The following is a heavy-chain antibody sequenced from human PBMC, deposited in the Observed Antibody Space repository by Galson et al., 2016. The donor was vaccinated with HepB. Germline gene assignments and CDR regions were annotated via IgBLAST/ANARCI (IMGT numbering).Heavy chain of an antibody. CDR3: ARHKRSYKGYGGVVSH. CDR2: IYYSGIT. V-gene: IGHV4-39*01. Sequence: ETLSLTCTVSSGSISSTTHFWGWIRQSPGKGLEWIGSIYYSGITYYNPSLKSRVTISVNTSKNQFSLNLNSVTASETAVYYCARHKRSYKGYGGVVSHWGQGSLVTVSS. D-gene: IGHD4-23*01. CDR1: SGSISSTTHF. J-gene: IGHJ4*02.